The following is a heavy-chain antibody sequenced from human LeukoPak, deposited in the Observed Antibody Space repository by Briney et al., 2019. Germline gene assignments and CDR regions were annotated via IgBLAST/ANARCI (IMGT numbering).Heavy chain of an antibody. J-gene: IGHJ3*02. CDR1: GFTITDHW. CDR2: IHPEVSDT. V-gene: IGHV5-51*01. D-gene: IGHD3-22*01. Sequence: GESLKISCKGSGFTITDHWIAWVRQMPGKGLEWVAIIHPEVSDTPYSPSFQGQVVISVDRSISTAYLQWSSLKASDTAMYYCARPKIPRRGIVIDAFDIWGQGTMVTVSS. CDR3: ARPKIPRRGIVIDAFDI.